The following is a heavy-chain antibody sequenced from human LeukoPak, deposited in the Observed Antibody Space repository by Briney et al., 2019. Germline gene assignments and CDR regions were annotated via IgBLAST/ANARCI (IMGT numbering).Heavy chain of an antibody. Sequence: GGSLRLSCAASGFTFSNAWMSWVRQAPGKGLEWVGRIKSKTDGGTTDYAAPVKGRFTISRDDSKNTLYLQMNSLKTEDTAVYYCTTDSEVWEPGAFDIWGQGTMVTVSS. J-gene: IGHJ3*02. CDR3: TTDSEVWEPGAFDI. V-gene: IGHV3-15*01. CDR1: GFTFSNAW. CDR2: IKSKTDGGTT. D-gene: IGHD1-26*01.